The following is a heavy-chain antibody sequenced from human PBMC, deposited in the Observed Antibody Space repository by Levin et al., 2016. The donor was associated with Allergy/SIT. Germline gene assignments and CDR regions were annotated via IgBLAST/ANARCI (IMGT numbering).Heavy chain of an antibody. J-gene: IGHJ1*01. CDR2: ISTSGTET. CDR1: GFAFSDYY. D-gene: IGHD2-15*01. CDR3: AKGGYCTGVSCPGSFYFQL. V-gene: IGHV3-11*05. Sequence: GESLKISCAASGFAFSDYYMTWIRQAPGKGLEWVSYISTSGTETNYADSVKGRFTISRDNAKNSLYLEMNSLRAEDTAVYSCAKGGYCTGVSCPGSFYFQLWGQGTLVTVSS.